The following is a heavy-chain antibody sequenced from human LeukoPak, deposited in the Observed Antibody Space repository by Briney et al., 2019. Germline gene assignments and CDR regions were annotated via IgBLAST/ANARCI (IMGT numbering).Heavy chain of an antibody. CDR2: IYSSGST. D-gene: IGHD3-16*01. CDR3: ARGRFGLSLDY. Sequence: GGSLRLSCAASRFTVSSNYMSWVRQAPGKGLEWVSFIYSSGSTYYADSVRGRFTISRDNSNNTLYLQMNSLRVEDTAVYYCARGRFGLSLDYWGQGTLVTVSS. J-gene: IGHJ4*02. V-gene: IGHV3-66*01. CDR1: RFTVSSNY.